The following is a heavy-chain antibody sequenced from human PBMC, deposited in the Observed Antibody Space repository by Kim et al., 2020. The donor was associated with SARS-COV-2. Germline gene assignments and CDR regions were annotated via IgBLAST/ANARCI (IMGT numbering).Heavy chain of an antibody. CDR2: IQYTGNT. Sequence: SETLSLTCTVSGGYINNYYWSWIRQPPGKGLEWVGFIQYTGNTRYNPSLKSRVTISLDTSENHFSLSLTSVTAADTAVYYCARGAGWWDVWGHGPTVTVS. J-gene: IGHJ6*02. V-gene: IGHV4-59*13. D-gene: IGHD2-8*01. CDR1: GGYINNYY. CDR3: ARGAGWWDV.